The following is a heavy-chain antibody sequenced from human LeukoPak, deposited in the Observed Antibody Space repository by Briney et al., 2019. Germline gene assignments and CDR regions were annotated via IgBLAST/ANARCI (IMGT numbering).Heavy chain of an antibody. J-gene: IGHJ4*02. CDR1: GGSISSYY. CDR3: ARHQATAGVVIMGAIDY. V-gene: IGHV4-59*01. D-gene: IGHD3-3*01. Sequence: SETLSLTCTVSGGSISSYYWNWIRQPPGKGLEWIGYIHYSGSTNYNPSLKSRVTISVDTSKNQFSPKLSSVTTADTAVYYCARHQATAGVVIMGAIDYWGQGTLVTVSS. CDR2: IHYSGST.